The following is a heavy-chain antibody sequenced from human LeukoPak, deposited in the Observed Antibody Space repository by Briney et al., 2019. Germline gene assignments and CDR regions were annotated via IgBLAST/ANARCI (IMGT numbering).Heavy chain of an antibody. CDR1: GFTFSSHA. CDR2: ISYDGSNK. Sequence: GRSLRLSCAASGFTFSSHAMHWVRQAPGKGLEWVAVISYDGSNKYYADSVKGRFTISRDNSKNTLYLQMNSLRAEDTAVYYCARGLAYDFWSGYYTGGWTFDYWGQGTLVTVSS. D-gene: IGHD3-3*01. V-gene: IGHV3-30*01. CDR3: ARGLAYDFWSGYYTGGWTFDY. J-gene: IGHJ4*02.